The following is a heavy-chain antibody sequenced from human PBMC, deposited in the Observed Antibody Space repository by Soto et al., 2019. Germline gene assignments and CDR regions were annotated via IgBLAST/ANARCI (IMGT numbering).Heavy chain of an antibody. D-gene: IGHD5-12*01. Sequence: QVQLVQSGAEVKKPGSSVKVSCKASGGTFSSYAISWVRQAPGQGLEWMGGIIPIFGTANYAQKFQGRVTITADESTSTAYMELSSLRSEDTAAYYCARPHLQSRDGYANYFDYWGQGTLVTVSS. CDR2: IIPIFGTA. CDR1: GGTFSSYA. V-gene: IGHV1-69*01. CDR3: ARPHLQSRDGYANYFDY. J-gene: IGHJ4*02.